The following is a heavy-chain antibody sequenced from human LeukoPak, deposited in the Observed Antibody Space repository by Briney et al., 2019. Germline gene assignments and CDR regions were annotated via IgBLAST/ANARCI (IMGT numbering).Heavy chain of an antibody. D-gene: IGHD3-22*01. CDR2: ISAYNGNT. V-gene: IGHV1-18*01. Sequence: ASVKVSCKASGYGFTSHGISWVRQAPGQGLEWMGWISAYNGNTNYALKFQGRVTMTTETSTSTAYMELRSLRSDDTAVYYCARGYYYDSSGYYQLDYWGQGTLVTVSS. CDR1: GYGFTSHG. CDR3: ARGYYYDSSGYYQLDY. J-gene: IGHJ4*02.